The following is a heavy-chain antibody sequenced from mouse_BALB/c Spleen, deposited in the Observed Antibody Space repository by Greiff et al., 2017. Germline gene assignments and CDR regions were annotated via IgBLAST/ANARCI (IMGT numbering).Heavy chain of an antibody. Sequence: EVKLQESGPELVKPGASVKMSCKASGYTFTSYVMHWVKQKPGQGLEWIGYINPYNDGTKYNEKFKGKATLTSDKSSSTAYMELSSLTSEDSAVYYCANGLLWLRRGDWYFDVWGAGTTVTVSS. CDR1: GYTFTSYV. J-gene: IGHJ1*01. CDR3: ANGLLWLRRGDWYFDV. V-gene: IGHV1-14*01. D-gene: IGHD2-2*01. CDR2: INPYNDGT.